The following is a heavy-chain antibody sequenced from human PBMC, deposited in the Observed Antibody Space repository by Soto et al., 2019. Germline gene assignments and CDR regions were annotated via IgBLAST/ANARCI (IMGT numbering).Heavy chain of an antibody. CDR3: AIEPVGPDYAMDV. J-gene: IGHJ6*02. CDR2: LGFDGGGR. D-gene: IGHD1-26*01. Sequence: QMQLVESGGSVVQPGTSLRLSCAASGFDFSTYGMHWVRQTPGKGLEWVAVLGFDGGGRYYADSVKGRFTISRDNSKKMLYLQMDSLRAEDTALYYCAIEPVGPDYAMDVWGQGTTVTVSS. CDR1: GFDFSTYG. V-gene: IGHV3-33*01.